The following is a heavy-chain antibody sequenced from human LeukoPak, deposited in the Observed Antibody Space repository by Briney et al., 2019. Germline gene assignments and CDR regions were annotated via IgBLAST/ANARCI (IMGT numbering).Heavy chain of an antibody. CDR1: GGSISSGDYY. J-gene: IGHJ4*02. CDR2: IHHSGST. D-gene: IGHD1-26*01. V-gene: IGHV4-30-4*01. CDR3: TRGELYFDY. Sequence: PSETLSLTCTVSGGSISSGDYYWSWIRQPPGKGLEWIGYIHHSGSTFYNPSLKSRVIISVDRTKNQFSLKLSSVTAADTAVYYCTRGELYFDYWGQGTLVTVSS.